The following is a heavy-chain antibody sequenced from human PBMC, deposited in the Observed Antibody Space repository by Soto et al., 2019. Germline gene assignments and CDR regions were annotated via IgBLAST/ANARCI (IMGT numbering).Heavy chain of an antibody. D-gene: IGHD2-15*01. J-gene: IGHJ5*02. Sequence: ASVKVSCEASGYTFTGYYIHWVRQAPGQGLEWMGWINPNSGGTNYAQKFQGWVTMTRDTSISTAYMELSRLRYDDKAVYYCAREGGYCSGGSCYNWFDPWGEGTMVTVYS. CDR3: AREGGYCSGGSCYNWFDP. CDR2: INPNSGGT. CDR1: GYTFTGYY. V-gene: IGHV1-2*04.